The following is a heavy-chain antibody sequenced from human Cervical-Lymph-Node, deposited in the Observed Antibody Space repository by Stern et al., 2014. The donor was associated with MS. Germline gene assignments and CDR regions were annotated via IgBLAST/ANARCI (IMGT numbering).Heavy chain of an antibody. V-gene: IGHV3-33*01. CDR2: IWYDGSNK. CDR3: ARDSSKGGSNY. Sequence: QLVESGGGVVQPGRSLRLACAASGFPFSSYGMHWVRQAPDQGLEWVAVIWYDGSNKCYADSVKGRFTISRDNSKNTLYLQMNSLRAEDTAVYYCARDSSKGGSNYWGQGTLVTVSS. D-gene: IGHD2-2*01. J-gene: IGHJ4*02. CDR1: GFPFSSYG.